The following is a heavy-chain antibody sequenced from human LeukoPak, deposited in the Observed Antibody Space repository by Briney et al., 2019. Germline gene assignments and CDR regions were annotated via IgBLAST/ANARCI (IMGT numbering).Heavy chain of an antibody. CDR3: AREDGYSSSSGAFDI. J-gene: IGHJ3*02. CDR2: NNPNSGGT. D-gene: IGHD6-6*01. V-gene: IGHV1-2*02. Sequence: ASVKVSCKASGYTFTGYYMHWVRQAPGQGLEWMGWNNPNSGGTNYAQKFQGRVTMTRDTSISTAYMELSRLRSDDTAVYYCAREDGYSSSSGAFDIWGQGTMVTVSS. CDR1: GYTFTGYY.